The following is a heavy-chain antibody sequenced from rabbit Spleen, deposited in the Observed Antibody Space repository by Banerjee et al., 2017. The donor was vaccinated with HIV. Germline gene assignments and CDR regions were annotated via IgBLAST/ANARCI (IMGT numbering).Heavy chain of an antibody. CDR1: GFSFSSSYW. CDR3: ARSGYVGGDYTWDL. J-gene: IGHJ4*01. Sequence: EQLEESGGGLVKPEGSLTLTCTASGFSFSSSYWICWVRQAPGKGLEWIACIDTNDGDTDYANWPKGRFTISKTSSTTVTLQMTSLTAADTATYFCARSGYVGGDYTWDLWGPGTLVTVS. CDR2: IDTNDGDT. D-gene: IGHD1-1*01. V-gene: IGHV1S45*01.